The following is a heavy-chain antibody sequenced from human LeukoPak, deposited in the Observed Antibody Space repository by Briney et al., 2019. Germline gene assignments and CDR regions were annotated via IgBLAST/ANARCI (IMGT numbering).Heavy chain of an antibody. CDR1: GFTFDDYA. CDR2: ISWNSGSI. Sequence: GRSLRLSCAASGFTFDDYAMHWVRQAPGKGLEWVSGISWNSGSIGYADSVKGRFTISRDNAKNSLYLQMNSLRAEDMALYYCAKDISRAVAHGYFDYWGQGTLVTVSS. V-gene: IGHV3-9*03. J-gene: IGHJ4*02. CDR3: AKDISRAVAHGYFDY. D-gene: IGHD6-19*01.